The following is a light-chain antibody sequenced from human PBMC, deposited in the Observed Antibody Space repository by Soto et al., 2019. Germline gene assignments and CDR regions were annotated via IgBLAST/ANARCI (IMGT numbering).Light chain of an antibody. V-gene: IGLV2-23*01. J-gene: IGLJ2*01. Sequence: QSALTQPASVSGSPGQSITISCSGTNRDVGTYNLVSWYQQHPGEAPKLIIYESSKRPSGVSNRFSGSKSGNTASLTISGLQAEDESDYYCCSYAGSATLIFGGGTQLTVL. CDR2: ESS. CDR3: CSYAGSATLI. CDR1: NRDVGTYNL.